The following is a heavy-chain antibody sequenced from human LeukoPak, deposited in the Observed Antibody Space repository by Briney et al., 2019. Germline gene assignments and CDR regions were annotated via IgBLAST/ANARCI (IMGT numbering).Heavy chain of an antibody. Sequence: PGGSLRLSCVASGFIVNSYGMHWVRQAPGKGLEWVAVLSSDGSNKYYADSVMGRFTISRDNSKNTLYLQMNSLRADDTAVYYCAKESLYYDFDYWGQGTLVTVSS. CDR3: AKESLYYDFDY. V-gene: IGHV3-30*18. J-gene: IGHJ4*02. CDR2: LSSDGSNK. CDR1: GFIVNSYG. D-gene: IGHD3-10*01.